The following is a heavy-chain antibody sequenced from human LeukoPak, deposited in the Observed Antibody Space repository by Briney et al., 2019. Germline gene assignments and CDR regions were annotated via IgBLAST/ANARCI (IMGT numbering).Heavy chain of an antibody. V-gene: IGHV4-59*08. CDR1: GGSISSYY. Sequence: PSGTLSLTRTVSGGSISSYYWSWIRQPPGKGLEYIGYIYYSGITDYNPSLKSRLTISVDTSKTQFSLKLNSVTAADTAMYYCARQHDGSGWPNWFDPWGQGTLVTVSS. D-gene: IGHD6-19*01. CDR3: ARQHDGSGWPNWFDP. J-gene: IGHJ5*02. CDR2: IYYSGIT.